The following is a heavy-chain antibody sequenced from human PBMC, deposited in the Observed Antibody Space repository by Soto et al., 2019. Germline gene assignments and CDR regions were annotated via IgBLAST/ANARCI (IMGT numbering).Heavy chain of an antibody. Sequence: ASVKVSCKASGYTFTSYGISWVRQAPGQGLEWMGWISAYNGNTNYAQKLQGRVTMTTDTSTSTAYMELRSLRSDDTAVYYCARSVYSVVPAAYPYYYYMDVWGKGTTVTVSS. V-gene: IGHV1-18*01. CDR2: ISAYNGNT. D-gene: IGHD2-2*01. CDR1: GYTFTSYG. J-gene: IGHJ6*03. CDR3: ARSVYSVVPAAYPYYYYMDV.